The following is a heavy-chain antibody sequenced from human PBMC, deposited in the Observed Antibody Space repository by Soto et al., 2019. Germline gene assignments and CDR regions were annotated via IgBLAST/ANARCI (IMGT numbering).Heavy chain of an antibody. J-gene: IGHJ6*02. CDR3: AREESGVYDNFHYGMGV. V-gene: IGHV3-33*01. D-gene: IGHD3-9*01. CDR2: VWPDGSKK. CDR1: GFTFRSDG. Sequence: HVQVVESGGGVVQPGRSLRLSCATSGFTFRSDGMHWVRQAPGKGLEWVAFVWPDGSKKYYGDSVKGRFTISRDNSNNPLYLQMNSLRAEDPVIYYCAREESGVYDNFHYGMGVWGQGTTVTVSS.